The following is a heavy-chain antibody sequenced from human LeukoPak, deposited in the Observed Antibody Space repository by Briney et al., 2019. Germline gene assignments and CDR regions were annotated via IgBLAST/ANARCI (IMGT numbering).Heavy chain of an antibody. CDR1: GDSVSSNSAA. CDR2: TYYRSKWYN. CDR3: ARGRITMVRGVIYGNWFDP. V-gene: IGHV6-1*01. Sequence: SQTLSLTCAITGDSVSSNSAAWNWIRQSPSRGLEWLGRTYYRSKWYNDCAVSVKSRITINPDTSKNQFSLQLNSVTPEDTAVYYCARGRITMVRGVIYGNWFDPWGQGTLVTVSS. J-gene: IGHJ5*02. D-gene: IGHD3-10*01.